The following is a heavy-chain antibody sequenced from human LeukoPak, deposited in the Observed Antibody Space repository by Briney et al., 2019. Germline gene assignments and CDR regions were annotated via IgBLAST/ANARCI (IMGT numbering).Heavy chain of an antibody. Sequence: ASVKVSCKASGYTFTVYYIHWVRQAPGQGLEWMGWIDPSTGGANYTQKFQTRVSMTRDTSINTAYMELSRLKSDDTAVYYSARVPRGGVELTHWGQGTLAIVSS. J-gene: IGHJ4*02. D-gene: IGHD1-1*01. CDR3: ARVPRGGVELTH. CDR1: GYTFTVYY. CDR2: IDPSTGGA. V-gene: IGHV1-2*02.